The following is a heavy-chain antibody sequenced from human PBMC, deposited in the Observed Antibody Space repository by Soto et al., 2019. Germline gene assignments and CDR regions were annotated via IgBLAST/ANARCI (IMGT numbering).Heavy chain of an antibody. CDR1: GGSISSSSYY. J-gene: IGHJ4*02. CDR2: IYYSGST. V-gene: IGHV4-39*07. CDR3: ARDPRDYYDSSGYDYDY. D-gene: IGHD3-22*01. Sequence: SETLSLTCTVSGGSISSSSYYWGWIRQPPGKGLEWIGSIYYSGSTYYNPSLKSRVTISVDTSKNQFSLKLSSVTAADTAVYYCARDPRDYYDSSGYDYDYWGQGTLVTVSS.